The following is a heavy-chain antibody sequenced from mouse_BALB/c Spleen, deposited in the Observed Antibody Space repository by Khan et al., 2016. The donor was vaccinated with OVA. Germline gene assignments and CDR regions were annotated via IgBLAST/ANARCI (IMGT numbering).Heavy chain of an antibody. J-gene: IGHJ4*01. CDR1: GYTFTSYW. V-gene: IGHV1-7*01. Sequence: QVQLQQSGAELAKPGASVKMSCKASGYTFTSYWMHWVKQRPGQGLEWIGYINPSTGYTEYNQKFKDKATLTADKSSSTAYMQMRSLTSEDSAVYYCARYYGNYCYSMDYWGQGASVTVSS. D-gene: IGHD2-1*01. CDR3: ARYYGNYCYSMDY. CDR2: INPSTGYT.